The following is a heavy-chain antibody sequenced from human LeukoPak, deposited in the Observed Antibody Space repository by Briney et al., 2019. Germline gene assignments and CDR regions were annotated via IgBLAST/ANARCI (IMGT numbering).Heavy chain of an antibody. CDR1: GFTFDDYA. J-gene: IGHJ4*02. CDR2: ISWNSGSI. Sequence: GGSLRLSCAASGFTFDDYAMHWVRQAPGKGPEWVSGISWNSGSIGYADSVKGRFTISRDNAKNSLYLQMNSLRAEDTALYYCAKDIKGAATESGFDYWGQGTLVTVSS. V-gene: IGHV3-9*01. CDR3: AKDIKGAATESGFDY. D-gene: IGHD2-15*01.